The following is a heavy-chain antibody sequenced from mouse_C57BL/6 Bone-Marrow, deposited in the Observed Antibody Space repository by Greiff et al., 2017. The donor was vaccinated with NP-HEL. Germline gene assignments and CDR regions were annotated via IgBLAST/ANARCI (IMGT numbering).Heavy chain of an antibody. CDR1: GFTFSSYA. Sequence: EVKLMESGGGLVKPGGSLKLSCAASGFTFSSYAMSWVRQTPEKRLEWVATISDGGSYTYYPDNVKGRFTISRDNAKTNLYLQMSHLKSEDTAMYYCARVPTDYAMDYWGQGTSVTVSS. V-gene: IGHV5-4*03. CDR2: ISDGGSYT. J-gene: IGHJ4*01. CDR3: ARVPTDYAMDY. D-gene: IGHD5-1*01.